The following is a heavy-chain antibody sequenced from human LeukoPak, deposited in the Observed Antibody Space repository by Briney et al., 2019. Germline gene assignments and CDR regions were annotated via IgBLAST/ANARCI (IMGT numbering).Heavy chain of an antibody. V-gene: IGHV3-21*01. Sequence: KPGGSLRLSCAASGFTFSSYSMNWVRQAPGKGLEWVSSISSSSSYIYYADSVKGRFTISRDNAKNSLYLQMNSLRAEDTAVYYCATPGPEGQDAFGIWGQGTMVTVSS. D-gene: IGHD1-14*01. CDR3: ATPGPEGQDAFGI. CDR2: ISSSSSYI. J-gene: IGHJ3*02. CDR1: GFTFSSYS.